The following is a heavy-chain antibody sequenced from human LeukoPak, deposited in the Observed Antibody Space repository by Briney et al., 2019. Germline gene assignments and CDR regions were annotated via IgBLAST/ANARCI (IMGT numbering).Heavy chain of an antibody. J-gene: IGHJ5*02. V-gene: IGHV3-53*01. Sequence: GGSLRLSCAASGFTVSSNYMSWVRQAPGKGLEWVSVIYSGGSTYYADSVKGRFTISRDNSKNTLYLQMNSLRAEDTAVYYCAKDRIAVAVWFDPWGQGTLVTVSS. CDR2: IYSGGST. CDR1: GFTVSSNY. CDR3: AKDRIAVAVWFDP. D-gene: IGHD6-19*01.